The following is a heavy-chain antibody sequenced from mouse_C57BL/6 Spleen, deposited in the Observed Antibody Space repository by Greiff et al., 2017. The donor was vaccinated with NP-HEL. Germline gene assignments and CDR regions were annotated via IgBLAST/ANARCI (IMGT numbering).Heavy chain of an antibody. CDR1: GFTFSDYG. Sequence: EVQLVESGGGLVKPGGSLKLSCAASGFTFSDYGMHWVRQAPEKGLEWVAYISSGSSTIYYADTVKGRFTISRDNAKNTLFLQMTSLRSEDTAMYYCARDYYDYDDAIDYWGQGTSVTVSS. V-gene: IGHV5-17*01. CDR3: ARDYYDYDDAIDY. J-gene: IGHJ4*01. D-gene: IGHD2-4*01. CDR2: ISSGSSTI.